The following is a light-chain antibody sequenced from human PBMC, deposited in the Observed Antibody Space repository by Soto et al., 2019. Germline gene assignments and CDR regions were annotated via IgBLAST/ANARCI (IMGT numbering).Light chain of an antibody. V-gene: IGKV1-39*01. CDR1: QSITSY. CDR3: QQSYSIPWT. Sequence: DVQMTQPPSSLPASVGDRVTITCRASQSITSYLNWYQQKSGKAPQLLIYVVSSLQSGVPSRFSGSGSGTDFTLTISSLRPEEFATYYCQQSYSIPWTVGQGTKVEIK. CDR2: VVS. J-gene: IGKJ1*01.